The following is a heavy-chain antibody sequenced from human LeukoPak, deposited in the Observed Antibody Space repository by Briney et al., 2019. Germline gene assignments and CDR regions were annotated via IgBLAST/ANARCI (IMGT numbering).Heavy chain of an antibody. J-gene: IGHJ4*02. CDR3: AFVVAATLNDY. CDR1: AGTFSSYA. V-gene: IGHV1-69*04. CDR2: IIPILGIA. Sequence: ASVKVSCKASAGTFSSYAISWVRQAPGQGLEWMGRIIPILGIANYAQKFQGRVTITADKSTSTAYMELSSLRSEDTAVYYCAFVVAATLNDYWGQGTLVTVSS. D-gene: IGHD2-15*01.